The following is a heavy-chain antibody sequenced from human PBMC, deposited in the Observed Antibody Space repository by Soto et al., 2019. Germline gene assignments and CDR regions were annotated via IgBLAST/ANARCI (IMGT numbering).Heavy chain of an antibody. J-gene: IGHJ6*02. CDR2: IYYSGST. CDR3: ARRGLTYYYDSSGDISGDYYGMDV. V-gene: IGHV4-59*01. D-gene: IGHD3-22*01. CDR1: GGSISSYY. Sequence: SETLSLTCTVSGGSISSYYWSWIRQPPGKGLEWIGYIYYSGSTNYNPSLKSRVTISVDTSKNQFSLKLSSVTAADTAVYYCARRGLTYYYDSSGDISGDYYGMDVWGQGTTVTVSS.